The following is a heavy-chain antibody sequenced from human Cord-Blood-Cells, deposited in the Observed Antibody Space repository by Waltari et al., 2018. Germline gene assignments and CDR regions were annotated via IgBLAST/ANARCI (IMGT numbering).Heavy chain of an antibody. CDR3: AGSGSYDAFDI. J-gene: IGHJ3*02. Sequence: EVQLVESGGGLVQPGGSLRLSCAASGFTFSSYWMRWVRQAPGKGLEWVANIKQDGSEKYYVDSVKGRFTISRDNAKNSLYLQMNSLRAEDTAVYYCAGSGSYDAFDIWGQGTMVTVSS. D-gene: IGHD3-10*01. CDR2: IKQDGSEK. CDR1: GFTFSSYW. V-gene: IGHV3-7*01.